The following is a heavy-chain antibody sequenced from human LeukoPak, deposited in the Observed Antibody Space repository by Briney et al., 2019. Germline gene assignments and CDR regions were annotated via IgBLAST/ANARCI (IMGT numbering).Heavy chain of an antibody. Sequence: PSETLSLTCTVSGGSISSSSYYWGWIRQPPGKGLEWIGYMYYSGSSNYNPSLKSRVTMSVDTSKNQFSLKLSSVTAADTAVYYCARGYSGYDAPSYYYGMDAWGKGTTVTVSS. CDR2: MYYSGSS. CDR3: ARGYSGYDAPSYYYGMDA. CDR1: GGSISSSSYY. D-gene: IGHD5-12*01. V-gene: IGHV4-61*05. J-gene: IGHJ6*04.